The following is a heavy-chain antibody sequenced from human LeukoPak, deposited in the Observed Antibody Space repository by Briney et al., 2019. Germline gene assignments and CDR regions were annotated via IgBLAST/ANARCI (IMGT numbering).Heavy chain of an antibody. CDR3: ASWGAGGNS. Sequence: PGGTLSLSCEASGFTLSTYWMNWVRQVPGNGLNWLANINTDGSGKRDVDSVKGRFTIASDNADNSLSLQMNSLRAEDTAVYYCASWGAGGNSWGQGTLVTVSS. CDR1: GFTLSTYW. J-gene: IGHJ4*02. D-gene: IGHD3-16*01. V-gene: IGHV3-7*01. CDR2: INTDGSGK.